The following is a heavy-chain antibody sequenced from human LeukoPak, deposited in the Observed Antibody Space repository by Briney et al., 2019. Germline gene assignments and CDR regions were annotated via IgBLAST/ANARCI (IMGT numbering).Heavy chain of an antibody. CDR3: ARGNVWKTIPMIRGVSRARWFDP. D-gene: IGHD3-10*01. J-gene: IGHJ5*02. V-gene: IGHV4-34*01. CDR1: AGSFSGCY. CDR2: INHSGST. Sequence: SETLSLTCAVYAGSFSGCYWSWIRQPPGKGLEWIGEINHSGSTSYNPSLRSRVTISVDTSKNQFSLKLSSVTAADTAVYYCARGNVWKTIPMIRGVSRARWFDPWGQGTLVTVSS.